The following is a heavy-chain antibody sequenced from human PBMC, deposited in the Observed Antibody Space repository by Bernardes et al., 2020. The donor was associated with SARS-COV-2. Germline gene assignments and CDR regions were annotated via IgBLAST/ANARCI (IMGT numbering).Heavy chain of an antibody. J-gene: IGHJ4*02. V-gene: IGHV4-34*01. CDR2: INHGGST. CDR1: GGSFNAYF. Sequence: SETLSLTCAVYGGSFNAYFWGWVRQPPGKGLEWIGEINHGGSTNYNPSLKSRITISVDTSKNQFSLKLISVTAADTAVYYCARGGPEPGFDYWGQGTLVTVSS. CDR3: ARGGPEPGFDY. D-gene: IGHD1-26*01.